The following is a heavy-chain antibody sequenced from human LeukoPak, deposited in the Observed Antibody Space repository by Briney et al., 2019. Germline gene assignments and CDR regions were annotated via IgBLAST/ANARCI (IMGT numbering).Heavy chain of an antibody. CDR1: GFTFGDYV. Sequence: PGRSLRLSCTASGFTFGDYVMSWVRQAPGKGLEGVSFIRTKTYGGTTEYGASVKGRFTISRDDSKSIAYLQMNSLNTEDTAVYYCTRRGYSYGFLDYWGQGTLVTVSS. CDR3: TRRGYSYGFLDY. D-gene: IGHD5-18*01. J-gene: IGHJ4*02. V-gene: IGHV3-49*04. CDR2: IRTKTYGGTT.